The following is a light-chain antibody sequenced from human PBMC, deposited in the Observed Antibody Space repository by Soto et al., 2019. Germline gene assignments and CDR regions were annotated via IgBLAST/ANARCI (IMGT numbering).Light chain of an antibody. J-gene: IGKJ2*01. V-gene: IGKV3-15*01. Sequence: EIVITQSPATLSVSPGERATLSCRASQSVSTNLAWYQQKPGQAPRLLIYDASTRATGISARFSGSGSGTEFALTISSLQSEDFAIYYCQQYNNWPPYTFGQGTKVDIK. CDR3: QQYNNWPPYT. CDR2: DAS. CDR1: QSVSTN.